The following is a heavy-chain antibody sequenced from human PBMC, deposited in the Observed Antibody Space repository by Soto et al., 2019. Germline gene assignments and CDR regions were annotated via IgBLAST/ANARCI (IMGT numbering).Heavy chain of an antibody. CDR1: GYTFSNFW. CDR2: IYPGDPET. CDR3: ARSPRSSPSFDY. V-gene: IGHV5-51*01. Sequence: PAESLKTSCQSSGYTFSNFWIGWVRQLPGKGLEWMGIIYPGDPETRYSPSFHGKVTISADRSINTAYLQWNSLETSDTAFYFCARSPRSSPSFDYWGQGALVTVSS. D-gene: IGHD6-13*01. J-gene: IGHJ4*02.